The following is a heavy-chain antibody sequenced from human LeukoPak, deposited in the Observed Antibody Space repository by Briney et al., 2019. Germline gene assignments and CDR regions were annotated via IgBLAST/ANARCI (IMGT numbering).Heavy chain of an antibody. CDR2: IMPMVGKA. V-gene: IGHV1-69*10. D-gene: IGHD6-19*01. Sequence: ASVKVSCKASGGTFSSYDISWVRQAPGQGREWRGGIMPMVGKANYAQKFQGRVTTTADKATSKAYMELSSLRSDDTAVDYSARPHIAVAGKLDAFDIWGQGPMVTVSS. CDR3: ARPHIAVAGKLDAFDI. J-gene: IGHJ3*02. CDR1: GGTFSSYD.